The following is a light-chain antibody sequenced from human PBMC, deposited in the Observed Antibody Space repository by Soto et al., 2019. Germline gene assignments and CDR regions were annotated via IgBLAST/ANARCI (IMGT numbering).Light chain of an antibody. CDR1: QSLSGW. Sequence: DIQMTQSPSTLSASVGDTVSITCRASQSLSGWMAWYQKKPGQVPKLLIFDASSLESGVPSWFSGSGSGTILTLPICVLQPGDFATYDCQRYSSYPSSFGQGTKLDIK. J-gene: IGKJ2*01. CDR2: DAS. CDR3: QRYSSYPSS. V-gene: IGKV1-5*01.